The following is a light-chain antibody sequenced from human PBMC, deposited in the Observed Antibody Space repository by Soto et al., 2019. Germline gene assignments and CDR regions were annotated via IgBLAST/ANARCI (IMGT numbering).Light chain of an antibody. Sequence: EIVLTQSPATLSLSPGERATLSCGASQSVSSSYLGWYQQKPGLAPMLLIYDASSRATGIPDRFSGSGAGTNFTLTISRLEREEFSVYYCQPYVSSAYTFGQGNNLEIK. J-gene: IGKJ2*01. CDR2: DAS. CDR3: QPYVSSAYT. V-gene: IGKV3D-20*01. CDR1: QSVSSSY.